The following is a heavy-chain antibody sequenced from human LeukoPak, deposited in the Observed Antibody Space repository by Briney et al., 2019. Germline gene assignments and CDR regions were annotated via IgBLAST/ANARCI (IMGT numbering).Heavy chain of an antibody. J-gene: IGHJ4*02. CDR2: FDPEDGET. V-gene: IGHV1-24*01. CDR3: ARMRPVGGYYYDSSGYSSFDY. D-gene: IGHD3-22*01. Sequence: ASVKVSCKVSGYTLTELSMHWVRQAPGKGLEWMGGFDPEDGETIYAQKLQGRVTMTTDTSTSTAYMELRSLRSDDTAVYYCARMRPVGGYYYDSSGYSSFDYWGQGTLVTVSS. CDR1: GYTLTELS.